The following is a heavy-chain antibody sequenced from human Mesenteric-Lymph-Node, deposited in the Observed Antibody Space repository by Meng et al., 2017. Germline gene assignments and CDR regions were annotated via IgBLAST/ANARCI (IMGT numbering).Heavy chain of an antibody. J-gene: IGHJ4*02. D-gene: IGHD1-26*01. CDR1: GGSIISSVW. V-gene: IGHV4-4*02. Sequence: VQLQGSGPGLLKPSGTLSLTCAVSGGSIISSVWWSWVRQSPGKGLEWIGEIFHSGSTQYNPSLKSRATISVDKSKNQFTLKLTSLTAADTATYYCARFDISTSGRGDYWGQGTLVTVSS. CDR2: IFHSGST. CDR3: ARFDISTSGRGDY.